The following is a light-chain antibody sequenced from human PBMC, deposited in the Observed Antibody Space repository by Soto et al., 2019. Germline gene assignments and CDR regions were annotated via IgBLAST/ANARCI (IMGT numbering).Light chain of an antibody. Sequence: DLQMTQSPSTLSASVGDSVTITCRASQGISSYLAWYQQKPGKAPKLLIYAASTLQSGVPSRFSGSGSGTDFTLTISSLQPEDFATYHCQQLNSYPITFGQGTRLEIK. V-gene: IGKV1-9*01. J-gene: IGKJ5*01. CDR2: AAS. CDR1: QGISSY. CDR3: QQLNSYPIT.